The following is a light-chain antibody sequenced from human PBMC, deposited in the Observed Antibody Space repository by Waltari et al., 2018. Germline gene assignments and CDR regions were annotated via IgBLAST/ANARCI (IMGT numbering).Light chain of an antibody. Sequence: QSALTQPASVAGSPGKSITISCTGSSSDVGRHDSVPWYQDHPGQAPKVIIFDVNTRPSGVSDRFSASKSGNTASLTISGLQAEDEATYYCSSQSFDDVLIFGGGTKLTVL. CDR2: DVN. V-gene: IGLV2-14*03. CDR3: SSQSFDDVLI. CDR1: SSDVGRHDS. J-gene: IGLJ2*01.